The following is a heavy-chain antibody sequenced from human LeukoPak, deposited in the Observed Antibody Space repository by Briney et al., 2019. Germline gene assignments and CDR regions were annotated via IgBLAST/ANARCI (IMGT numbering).Heavy chain of an antibody. CDR1: GFTFSSYA. CDR3: AKDRSGSYYFDY. CDR2: ISGSGGST. D-gene: IGHD1-26*01. J-gene: IGHJ4*02. V-gene: IGHV3-23*01. Sequence: QTGGSLRLSCAASGFTFSSYAMSWVRQAPGKGLEWVSAISGSGGSTYYADSVKGRFTISRDNSKNTLYLQMNSLRAEDTAVYYCAKDRSGSYYFDYWGQGTLVTVSS.